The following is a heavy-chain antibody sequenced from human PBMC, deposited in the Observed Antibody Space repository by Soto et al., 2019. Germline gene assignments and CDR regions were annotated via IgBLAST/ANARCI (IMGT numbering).Heavy chain of an antibody. D-gene: IGHD4-17*01. CDR3: ARDRRMTTGAFDI. CDR1: GFTFSSYG. Sequence: QVQLVESGGGVVQPGRSLRLSCAASGFTFSSYGMHWVRQAPGKGLEWVAVIWYDGSNKYYADSVKGRFTISRDNSKNTLYLQMNSLRAEDTAVYYCARDRRMTTGAFDIWGQGTMVTVSS. V-gene: IGHV3-33*01. CDR2: IWYDGSNK. J-gene: IGHJ3*02.